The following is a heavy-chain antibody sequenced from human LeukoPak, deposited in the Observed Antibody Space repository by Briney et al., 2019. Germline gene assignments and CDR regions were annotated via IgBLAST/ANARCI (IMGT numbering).Heavy chain of an antibody. V-gene: IGHV3-21*01. CDR2: FGTRSTSI. Sequence: NAGGSLRLSCTASGFTFSGYSMNWIRQAPGKGLEWVSSFGTRSTSIYHAGSVKGRFAISRDNAKNLLYLQMNSLRAEDTALYYCARGGGLDVWGQGATVTVSS. D-gene: IGHD3-16*01. CDR3: ARGGGLDV. CDR1: GFTFSGYS. J-gene: IGHJ6*02.